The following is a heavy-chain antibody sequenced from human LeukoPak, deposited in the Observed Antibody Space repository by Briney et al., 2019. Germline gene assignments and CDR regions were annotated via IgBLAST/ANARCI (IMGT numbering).Heavy chain of an antibody. CDR3: ARHPLKPVASSYFDY. V-gene: IGHV4-39*01. CDR2: IYYSGTT. Sequence: SETLSLTCTVSGGSISSNNCYWGWIRQPPGKGLEWIGSIYYSGTTYYNPSLKSRVTISVDTSKNQFSLKLSSVTAADTAVYYCARHPLKPVASSYFDYWGQGTLVTVSS. D-gene: IGHD5-12*01. CDR1: GGSISSNNCY. J-gene: IGHJ4*02.